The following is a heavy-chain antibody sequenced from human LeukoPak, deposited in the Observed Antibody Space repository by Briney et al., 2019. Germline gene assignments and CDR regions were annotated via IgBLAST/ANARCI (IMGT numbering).Heavy chain of an antibody. D-gene: IGHD4-17*01. CDR3: AKVGDYGDSTFDY. V-gene: IGHV3-30*04. CDR2: ISYDGSNK. J-gene: IGHJ4*02. Sequence: GGSLRLSCAASGFTFSSYAMHWVRQAPGKGLEWVAVISYDGSNKYYADSVKGRFTISRDNSKNTLYLQMNSLRAEDTAVYYCAKVGDYGDSTFDYWGQGTLVTVSS. CDR1: GFTFSSYA.